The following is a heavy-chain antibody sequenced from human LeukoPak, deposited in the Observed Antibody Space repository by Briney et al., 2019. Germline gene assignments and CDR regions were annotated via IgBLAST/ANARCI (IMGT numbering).Heavy chain of an antibody. Sequence: PSETLSLTFSVSGGSISSGGFYWAWTRQPPGKGLEWIGYIYYSGSTNYNPSLKSRVTISVDTSKNQFSLKLSSVTAADTAVYYCARLGGYGKEWFDPWGQGTLVTVSS. J-gene: IGHJ5*02. CDR1: GGSISSGGFY. D-gene: IGHD5-12*01. CDR2: IYYSGST. V-gene: IGHV4-61*05. CDR3: ARLGGYGKEWFDP.